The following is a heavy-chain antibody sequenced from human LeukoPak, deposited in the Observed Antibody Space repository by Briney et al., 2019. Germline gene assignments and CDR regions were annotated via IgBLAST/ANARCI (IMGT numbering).Heavy chain of an antibody. CDR1: GGSISIYY. D-gene: IGHD3-9*01. V-gene: IGHV4-59*01. CDR3: ARGYFDWLSPEVNWFDP. CDR2: IYYSGST. Sequence: PSETLSLTCTVSGGSISIYYWSWIRQPPGKGLEWIGYIYYSGSTNYNPSLKSRVTISVDTSKNQFSLKLSSVTAADTAVYYCARGYFDWLSPEVNWFDPWGQGTLVTVSS. J-gene: IGHJ5*02.